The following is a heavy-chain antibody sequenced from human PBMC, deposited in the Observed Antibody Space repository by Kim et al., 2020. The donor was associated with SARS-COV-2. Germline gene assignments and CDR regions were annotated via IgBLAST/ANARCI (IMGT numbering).Heavy chain of an antibody. V-gene: IGHV3-15*01. CDR3: NTALYSGYDSYYDVDV. Sequence: GGSLRLSCVGSGITFNDAWMSWVRQAPGKGLEWVGRIKSKTDGGTTDYAAPVKGRFTISKDDSKHTVYLQMNSLKTEDTAVYYCNTALYSGYDSYYDVDVWGPGTTVTVSS. J-gene: IGHJ6*02. CDR2: IKSKTDGGTT. CDR1: GITFNDAW. D-gene: IGHD5-12*01.